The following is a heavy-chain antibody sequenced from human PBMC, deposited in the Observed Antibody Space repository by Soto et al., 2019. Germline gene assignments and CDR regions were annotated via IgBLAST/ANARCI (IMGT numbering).Heavy chain of an antibody. Sequence: QVQLVQSGAEVKKPGASVKVSCKASGYTFTSYGISWVRQAPGQGLEWMGWISAYNGNTNYAQKLKGRVPMTTDTSTRTAYMELRSLRSDDTAVYYCARDYYDFWSGYYPSMDVWGQGTTVTVSS. D-gene: IGHD3-3*01. CDR2: ISAYNGNT. V-gene: IGHV1-18*01. CDR1: GYTFTSYG. CDR3: ARDYYDFWSGYYPSMDV. J-gene: IGHJ6*02.